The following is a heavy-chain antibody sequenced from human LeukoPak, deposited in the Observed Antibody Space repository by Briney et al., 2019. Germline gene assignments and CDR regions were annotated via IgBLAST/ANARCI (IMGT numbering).Heavy chain of an antibody. CDR3: ARGPYCNGVFCYSQYFDY. CDR2: ISAYNGDT. Sequence: GASVKVSCKASGYTYSTYGISWVRQAPGQGLEWMGCISAYNGDTNYAQKLQDRVTMTTDTSTSTAYMEQRSLRSDDTAVYYCARGPYCNGVFCYSQYFDYWGQGPLVTVSS. V-gene: IGHV1-18*01. CDR1: GYTYSTYG. J-gene: IGHJ4*02. D-gene: IGHD2-8*01.